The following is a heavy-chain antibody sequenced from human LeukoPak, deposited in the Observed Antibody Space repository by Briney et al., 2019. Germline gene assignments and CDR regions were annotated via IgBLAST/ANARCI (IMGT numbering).Heavy chain of an antibody. Sequence: SETLSLTCAVYGGSFSGYYWSWIRQPPGKGLEWIGEINHSGSTNYNPSLKSRVTISVDTPKNQFSLKLSSVTAADTAVYYCARRPTGYCSGGSCYSYNWFDPWGQGTLVTVSS. V-gene: IGHV4-34*01. CDR3: ARRPTGYCSGGSCYSYNWFDP. CDR2: INHSGST. CDR1: GGSFSGYY. D-gene: IGHD2-15*01. J-gene: IGHJ5*02.